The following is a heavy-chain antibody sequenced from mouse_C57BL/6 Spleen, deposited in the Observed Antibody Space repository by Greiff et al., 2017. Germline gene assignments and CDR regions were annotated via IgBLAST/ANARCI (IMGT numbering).Heavy chain of an antibody. V-gene: IGHV1-54*01. CDR1: GYAFTNYL. CDR2: INPGSGGT. CDR3: ARGGIDY. J-gene: IGHJ2*01. Sequence: VKLQESGAELVRPGTSVKVSCKASGYAFTNYLIEWVKQRPGQGLEWIGVINPGSGGTNYNEKFKGKATLTADKSSSTAYMQLSSLTSEDSAVYFCARGGIDYWGQGTTLTVSS.